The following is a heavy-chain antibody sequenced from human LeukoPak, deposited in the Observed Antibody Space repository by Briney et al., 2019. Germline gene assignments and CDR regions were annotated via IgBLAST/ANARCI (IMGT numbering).Heavy chain of an antibody. V-gene: IGHV3-30*04. CDR1: GFTFSSYA. J-gene: IGHJ3*02. D-gene: IGHD3-9*01. CDR2: ISYDGSNK. CDR3: ARVGTGSDAFDI. Sequence: GGSLRLSCAASGFTFSSYAMHWVRQAPGKGLEWVAVISYDGSNKYYADSVKGRFTISRDNAKNSLYLQMNCLRAEDTALYYCARVGTGSDAFDIWGQGTMVTVSS.